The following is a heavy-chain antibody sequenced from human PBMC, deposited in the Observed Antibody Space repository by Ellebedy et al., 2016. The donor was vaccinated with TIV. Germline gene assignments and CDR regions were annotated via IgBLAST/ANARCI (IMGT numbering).Heavy chain of an antibody. J-gene: IGHJ5*02. CDR1: GFSFRSYW. CDR3: ARRGSYGDYAVEINSWFDT. CDR2: IYQDGSDE. D-gene: IGHD4-17*01. Sequence: GKSLKISCAASGFSFRSYWMSWVRQAPGKGLEWVANIYQDGSDEYYVDSVKGRFTISRDNADNSLFLQMNSLRAEDTAVYYCARRGSYGDYAVEINSWFDTWGRGTLVAVSS. V-gene: IGHV3-7*01.